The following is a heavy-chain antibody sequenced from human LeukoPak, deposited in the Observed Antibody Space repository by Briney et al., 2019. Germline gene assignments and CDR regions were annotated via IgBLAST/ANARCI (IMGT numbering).Heavy chain of an antibody. CDR2: TLYDGTMK. CDR1: TFTFNNYT. D-gene: IGHD3-22*01. J-gene: IGHJ4*02. V-gene: IGHV3-30*04. CDR3: ARDIRGPTGFDSSGRDTLDY. Sequence: GGSLRLSCAASTFTFNNYTMHWVRQAPGKGLEWVAVTLYDGTMKYYGDSVKGRFTISRDNSNHMLYLQMNSLRPEDTAVYFCARDIRGPTGFDSSGRDTLDYWGQGTLVTVSS.